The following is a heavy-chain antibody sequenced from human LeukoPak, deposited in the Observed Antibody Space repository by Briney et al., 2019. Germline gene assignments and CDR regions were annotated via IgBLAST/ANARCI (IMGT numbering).Heavy chain of an antibody. CDR3: ASGGEQWLVGPYFDY. CDR2: INHSGST. D-gene: IGHD6-19*01. J-gene: IGHJ4*02. Sequence: SETLSLTCAVYGGSFSGYYWSWIRQPPGKGLEWIGEINHSGSTNYNPSLKSRVTISVDTSKNQFSLKLSSVTAADTAVYYCASGGEQWLVGPYFDYWGQGTLVTVSS. CDR1: GGSFSGYY. V-gene: IGHV4-34*01.